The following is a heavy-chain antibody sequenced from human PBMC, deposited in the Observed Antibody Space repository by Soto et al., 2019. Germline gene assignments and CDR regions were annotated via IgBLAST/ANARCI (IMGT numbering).Heavy chain of an antibody. D-gene: IGHD3-3*01. V-gene: IGHV5-10-1*01. Sequence: SLKFSCEASGDSFITFWISWVRQMPGKGLEWMGRIDPSDSYTKYSPSSQGHVTISADKSISSAYLQWSSLRASDTAMYYCARGGVATRTLDYWGQGTAVTVSS. CDR1: GDSFITFW. CDR3: ARGGVATRTLDY. CDR2: IDPSDSYT. J-gene: IGHJ4*02.